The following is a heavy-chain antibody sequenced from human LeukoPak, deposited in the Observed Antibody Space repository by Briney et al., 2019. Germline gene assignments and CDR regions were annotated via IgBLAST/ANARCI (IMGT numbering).Heavy chain of an antibody. Sequence: SETLSLTCTVSGVSISSYYWSWIRQPPGKGLEWIGYIYYSGSTNYNPSLKSRVTISVDTSNNQFSLKLSSVTAADTAVYYCARTRIPAVAVEGVDYWGQGTLVTVSS. CDR2: IYYSGST. CDR3: ARTRIPAVAVEGVDY. J-gene: IGHJ4*02. CDR1: GVSISSYY. V-gene: IGHV4-59*01. D-gene: IGHD6-19*01.